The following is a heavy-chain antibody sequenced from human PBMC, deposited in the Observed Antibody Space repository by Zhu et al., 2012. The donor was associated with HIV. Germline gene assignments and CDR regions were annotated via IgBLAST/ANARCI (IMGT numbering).Heavy chain of an antibody. Sequence: QVQLQQWGAGLLKPSETLSLTCAVYGGSFSGYNWMWIRQPPGKGLEWIGEIDHYGGTKYRPSLKRRVTISVDTSKSQFSXKMTAVTAAGTAVYYCAEFGDSVDYWGPEPRHRLL. D-gene: IGHD3-10*01. CDR1: GGSFSGYN. CDR3: AEFGDSVDY. CDR2: IDHYGGT. V-gene: IGHV4-34*01. J-gene: IGHJ4*02.